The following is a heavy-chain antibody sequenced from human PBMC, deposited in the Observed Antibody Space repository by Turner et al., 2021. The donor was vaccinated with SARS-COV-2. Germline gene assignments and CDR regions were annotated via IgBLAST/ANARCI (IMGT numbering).Heavy chain of an antibody. V-gene: IGHV3-23*04. CDR2: ISDTGANT. CDR1: GFTFSGSA. Sequence: EVQLVESGGGLVQPGGSLKLSCAASGFTFSGSAMHWVRQASGKGLEWVSGISDTGANTYYADSVKGRFTISRDNSRDTLYLQMSSLRAEDTALYYCAKGNGDKVGGQGTLVIVSS. D-gene: IGHD7-27*01. J-gene: IGHJ4*02. CDR3: AKGNGDKV.